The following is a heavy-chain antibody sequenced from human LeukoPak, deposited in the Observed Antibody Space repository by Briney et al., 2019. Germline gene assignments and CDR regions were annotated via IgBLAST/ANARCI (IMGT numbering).Heavy chain of an antibody. Sequence: SGPTLVNPTQTLTLTCTFSGFSLSTSGVGVGWIRQPPGKALEWLARIDWDDDKYYSTSLKTRLTISKDTSKNQVVLTMTNMDPVDTATYYCARYDSSAPWYYFDYWGQGTLVTVSS. CDR3: ARYDSSAPWYYFDY. J-gene: IGHJ4*02. D-gene: IGHD3-22*01. CDR1: GFSLSTSGVG. V-gene: IGHV2-70*11. CDR2: IDWDDDK.